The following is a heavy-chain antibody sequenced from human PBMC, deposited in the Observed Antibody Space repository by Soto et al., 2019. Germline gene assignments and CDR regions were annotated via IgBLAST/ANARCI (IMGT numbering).Heavy chain of an antibody. J-gene: IGHJ4*02. V-gene: IGHV3-30-3*01. D-gene: IGHD5-12*01. CDR1: GFIFNGYG. Sequence: GGSVRLSCAASGFIFNGYGLHWVRQAPGKGLEWVAMISYDGSSKYYADSVKGRFTISRDNSKNTMYLQMNSLRPEDTAVYYCTREGNGYKYYFDYWGQGTLVTVSS. CDR3: TREGNGYKYYFDY. CDR2: ISYDGSSK.